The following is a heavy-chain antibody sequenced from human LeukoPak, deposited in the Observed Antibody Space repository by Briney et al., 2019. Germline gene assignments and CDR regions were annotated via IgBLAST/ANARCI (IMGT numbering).Heavy chain of an antibody. CDR1: GFTFSDYY. V-gene: IGHV3-11*04. CDR3: ARETAAGQISFDY. D-gene: IGHD6-13*01. CDR2: ISSSGSTI. Sequence: PGGSLRLSCAASGFTFSDYYMSWIRQAPGKGLEWVSYISSSGSTIYYADSVKGRFTISRDNAKNSLYLQMNSLRAEDTAVYYCARETAAGQISFDYWGQGTLDTVSS. J-gene: IGHJ4*02.